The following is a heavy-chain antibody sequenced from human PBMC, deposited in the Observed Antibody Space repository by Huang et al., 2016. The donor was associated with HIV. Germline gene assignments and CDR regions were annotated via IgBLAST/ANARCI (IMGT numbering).Heavy chain of an antibody. J-gene: IGHJ4*02. CDR1: GGSFSGYY. D-gene: IGHD3-22*01. Sequence: QVQLEQWGAGLLKASETLSLTCAVYGGSFSGYYWNWLRQAPGKGLEWVGEINHSGNTNYNPSLKGRVSMSVDTSKSQFSLYLTSLSAADTGTYFCARRYNSRRDYWGRGTLVTVHS. CDR3: ARRYNSRRDY. V-gene: IGHV4-34*02. CDR2: INHSGNT.